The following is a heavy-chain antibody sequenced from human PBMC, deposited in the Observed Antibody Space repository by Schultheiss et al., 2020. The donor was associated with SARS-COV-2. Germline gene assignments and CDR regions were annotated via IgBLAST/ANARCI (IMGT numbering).Heavy chain of an antibody. D-gene: IGHD6-6*01. CDR2: TYYTSKWHN. V-gene: IGHV6-1*01. J-gene: IGHJ4*02. CDR3: ARDGEYSSSSGFSDY. CDR1: GESVSSNSAI. Sequence: SQTLSLTCTISGESVSSNSAIWSWIRQSPSRGLEWLGRTYYTSKWHNHYSASVKSRITINADTSKNQFSLQLNSVTPEDTAVYYCARDGEYSSSSGFSDYWGQGTLVTVSS.